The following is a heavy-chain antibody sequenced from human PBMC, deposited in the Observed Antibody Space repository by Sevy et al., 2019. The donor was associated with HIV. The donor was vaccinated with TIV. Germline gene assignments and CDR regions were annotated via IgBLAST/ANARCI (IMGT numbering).Heavy chain of an antibody. V-gene: IGHV3-23*01. D-gene: IGHD3-3*01. Sequence: GGSLRLSCAASEFTFNDYAMSWVRQAPGRGLEWVSTITGRGDTTNYAESVKGRFTISRDNSKNTLYLQMNSLRAEDSAVYYCAKDHYTAVTIFGVITPGYYGMDVWGQGTTVTVSS. CDR2: ITGRGDTT. J-gene: IGHJ6*02. CDR1: EFTFNDYA. CDR3: AKDHYTAVTIFGVITPGYYGMDV.